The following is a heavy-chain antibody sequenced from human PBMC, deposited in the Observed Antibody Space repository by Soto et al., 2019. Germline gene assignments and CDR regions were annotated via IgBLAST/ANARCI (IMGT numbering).Heavy chain of an antibody. J-gene: IGHJ6*02. CDR1: GYSFTSYW. Sequence: GESLKISCKGSGYSFTSYWIGWVRQMPGKGLEWMGIIYPGDSDTRYSPSFQGQVTISADKPISTAYLQWSSLKASDTAMYYCARQKSVAVAGTWYYYYGMDVWGQGTTVTVSS. CDR3: ARQKSVAVAGTWYYYYGMDV. CDR2: IYPGDSDT. D-gene: IGHD6-19*01. V-gene: IGHV5-51*01.